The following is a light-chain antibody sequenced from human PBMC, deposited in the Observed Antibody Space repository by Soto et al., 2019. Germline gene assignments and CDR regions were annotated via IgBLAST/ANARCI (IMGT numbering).Light chain of an antibody. Sequence: QSVLTQPASVSGSPGQSITISCTGTGSDISAYNYVSWYQQHPGKAPKLMIYGVGDRPSGLSNRFSGSKSGNTASLTISRLQPEDEADYYCSSYTSNNFYVFGTGTKLTVL. CDR3: SSYTSNNFYV. J-gene: IGLJ1*01. V-gene: IGLV2-14*01. CDR2: GVG. CDR1: GSDISAYNY.